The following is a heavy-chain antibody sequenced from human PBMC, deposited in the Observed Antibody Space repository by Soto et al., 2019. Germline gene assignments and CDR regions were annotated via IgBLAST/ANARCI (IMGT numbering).Heavy chain of an antibody. CDR2: ISSSGSTI. D-gene: IGHD6-6*01. CDR1: GFTFIEYY. CDR3: ARDRLIAARQVSYYYGMDV. V-gene: IGHV3-11*01. Sequence: PGGSLRLSCAASGFTFIEYYMSWSRQAPGKGLEWVSYISSSGSTIYYADSVKGRFTISRDNAKNSLYLQMNSLRAEDTAVYYCARDRLIAARQVSYYYGMDVWGQGTTVTVSS. J-gene: IGHJ6*02.